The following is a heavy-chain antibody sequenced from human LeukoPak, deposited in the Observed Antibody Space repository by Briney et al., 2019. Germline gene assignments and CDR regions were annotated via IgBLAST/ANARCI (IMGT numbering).Heavy chain of an antibody. J-gene: IGHJ6*02. CDR1: GYTFSGYY. Sequence: VASLKVSCTASGYTFSGYYMNWVRQAPGQGLEWVSSINGNSGGTYYADKVKGRFTITRDTSNNTAYMQLSRLRADDTAVYYCAREMAVAGTHYYYYYRMDVWGQGDTVTVSS. CDR3: AREMAVAGTHYYYYYRMDV. V-gene: IGHV1-2*02. CDR2: INGNSGGT. D-gene: IGHD6-19*01.